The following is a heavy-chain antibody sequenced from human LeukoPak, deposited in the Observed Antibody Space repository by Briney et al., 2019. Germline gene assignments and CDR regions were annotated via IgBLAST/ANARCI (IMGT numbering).Heavy chain of an antibody. J-gene: IGHJ4*02. CDR2: INPNSGAT. Sequence: ASGKVSCKASGYRFSAYYIHRVRQAPGQGLGWKGGINPNSGATNYAQQFHDTVTMTRDTSTSTVYMELTRLRSDDTGVYYCARDQNYFDSTAYYGIDCWGQGTRVTVSS. V-gene: IGHV1-2*02. D-gene: IGHD3-22*01. CDR3: ARDQNYFDSTAYYGIDC. CDR1: GYRFSAYY.